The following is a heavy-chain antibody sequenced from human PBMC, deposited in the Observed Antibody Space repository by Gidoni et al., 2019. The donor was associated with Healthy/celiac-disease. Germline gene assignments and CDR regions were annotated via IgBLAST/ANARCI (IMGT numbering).Heavy chain of an antibody. D-gene: IGHD6-19*01. CDR3: ARDKGSGWNVAFDI. V-gene: IGHV1-18*01. CDR2: ISAYNGNT. J-gene: IGHJ3*02. CDR1: GYTFNSHG. Sequence: QAQLVQSGAEVKKPGASVKVSCKDSGYTFNSHGISWVRQAPGQGLEWMGWISAYNGNTNYAQKLQGRVTMTTDTSTSTAYMELRSLRSDDTAVYYCARDKGSGWNVAFDIWGQGTMVTVSS.